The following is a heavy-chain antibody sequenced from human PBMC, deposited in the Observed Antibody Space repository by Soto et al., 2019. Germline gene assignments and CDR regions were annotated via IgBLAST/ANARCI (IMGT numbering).Heavy chain of an antibody. CDR3: ARDLGGWPDY. CDR1: GYTFTSYD. Sequence: ASVKVSCKASGYTFTSYDINWVRQATGQGLEWMGWMNPNTGNTGYAQKFQGRVTMTRDTSASTAYMELSSLRSEDTAVYYCARDLGGWPDYWGQGTLVTVSS. D-gene: IGHD2-15*01. V-gene: IGHV1-8*01. J-gene: IGHJ4*02. CDR2: MNPNTGNT.